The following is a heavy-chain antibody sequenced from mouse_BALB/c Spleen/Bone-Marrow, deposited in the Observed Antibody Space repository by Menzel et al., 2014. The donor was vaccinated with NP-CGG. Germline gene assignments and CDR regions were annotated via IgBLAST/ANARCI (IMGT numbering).Heavy chain of an antibody. Sequence: EVKLMESGGGLVKPGGSLKLSCAASGFTFSSYTMSWVRPTPEKRLEWVATISSGGSYTYYPDSVKGRFTISRDNAKNTLYLQMSSLKSEDTAMYYCTRDLYDGYYYYAMDHWGQGTSVTVSS. J-gene: IGHJ4*01. CDR2: ISSGGSYT. CDR1: GFTFSSYT. V-gene: IGHV5-6-4*01. CDR3: TRDLYDGYYYYAMDH. D-gene: IGHD2-3*01.